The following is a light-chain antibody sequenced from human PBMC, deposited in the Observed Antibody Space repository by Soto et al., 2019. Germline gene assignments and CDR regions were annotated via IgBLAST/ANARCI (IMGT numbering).Light chain of an antibody. CDR3: QQYRT. CDR2: GTS. CDR1: QSISNNH. V-gene: IGKV3-20*01. Sequence: EIVLTQSPGTVSLSPGERVTLSCRASQSISNNHLAWYQQKPGQAPRLLIHGTSNRATGIPDRFSGSGSGTDFTLTISRLEPEDFAVYYCQQYRTFGQGTKVDI. J-gene: IGKJ1*01.